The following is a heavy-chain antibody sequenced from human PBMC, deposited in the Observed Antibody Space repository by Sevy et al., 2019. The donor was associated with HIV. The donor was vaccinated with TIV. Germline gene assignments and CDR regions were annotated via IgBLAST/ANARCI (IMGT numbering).Heavy chain of an antibody. CDR1: GFTFSSLS. D-gene: IGHD1-26*01. CDR3: AATSGRWDDAFDL. CDR2: IGSDGTTK. Sequence: GGSLRLSCEASGFTFSSLSMSWVRQAPGKGLEWVSYIGSDGTTKHYAESMRGRFTISRDNAKNSLYLQINSLRAEDRAVYYCAATSGRWDDAFDLWGQGTMVTVSS. V-gene: IGHV3-48*01. J-gene: IGHJ3*01.